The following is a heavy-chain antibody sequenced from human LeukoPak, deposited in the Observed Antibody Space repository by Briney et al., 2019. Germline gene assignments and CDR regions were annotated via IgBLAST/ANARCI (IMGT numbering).Heavy chain of an antibody. J-gene: IGHJ4*02. CDR2: ISSSSSYI. CDR3: AKEGKDIVVVVAATYFDY. Sequence: GGSLRLSCAASGFTFNSYSMHWVRQAPGKGLEWVSSISSSSSYIYYADSVKGRFTISRDSAKNSLYLQMNSLRAEDTAVYYCAKEGKDIVVVVAATYFDYWGQGTLVTVSS. V-gene: IGHV3-21*04. D-gene: IGHD2-15*01. CDR1: GFTFNSYS.